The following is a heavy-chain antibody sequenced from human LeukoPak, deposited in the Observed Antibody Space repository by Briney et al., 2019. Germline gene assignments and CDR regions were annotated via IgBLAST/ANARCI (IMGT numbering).Heavy chain of an antibody. CDR2: IYHSGST. J-gene: IGHJ4*02. D-gene: IGHD6-13*01. V-gene: IGHV4-4*02. CDR1: GGSISSSYW. CDR3: ARVTGYRIEDYFDY. Sequence: SETLSLTCAVSGGSISSSYWWSWIRQPPGKGLEWIGEIYHSGSTNYNLSLKSRVTISVDTSKNQFSLKLRSVTAADTAVYYCARVTGYRIEDYFDYWGQGTLVTVSS.